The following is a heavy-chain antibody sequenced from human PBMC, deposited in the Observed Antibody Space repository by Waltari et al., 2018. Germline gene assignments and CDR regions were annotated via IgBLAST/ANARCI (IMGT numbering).Heavy chain of an antibody. V-gene: IGHV4-34*01. CDR3: AGTYYDFWSGSNNWFDP. CDR1: GGSFSGYY. D-gene: IGHD3-3*01. Sequence: QVQLQQWGAGLLKPSETLSLTCAVYGGSFSGYYWSWLRQPPGKGLEWIGEINHSGSTNYNPSLKSRVTISVDTSKNQFSLKLSSVTAADTAVYYCAGTYYDFWSGSNNWFDPWGQGTLVTVSS. J-gene: IGHJ5*02. CDR2: INHSGST.